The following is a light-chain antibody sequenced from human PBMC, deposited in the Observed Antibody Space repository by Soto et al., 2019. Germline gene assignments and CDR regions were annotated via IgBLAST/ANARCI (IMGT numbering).Light chain of an antibody. CDR2: DVS. Sequence: QSALTQPASVSGSPGQSITISCTGTSSDVGGYNYVSWYQQHPGRAPQLMIYDVSHRPSGVSNRFSGSRSGNTASLTISGLQAEDEADYYCCSYATSTTVLFGGGTKVTVL. CDR1: SSDVGGYNY. J-gene: IGLJ2*01. CDR3: CSYATSTTVL. V-gene: IGLV2-14*03.